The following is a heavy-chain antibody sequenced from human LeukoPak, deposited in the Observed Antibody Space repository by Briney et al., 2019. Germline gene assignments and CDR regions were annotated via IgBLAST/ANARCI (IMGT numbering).Heavy chain of an antibody. CDR3: AKYVLGIYDSSGPNWFDP. V-gene: IGHV3-23*01. Sequence: PGGSLRLSCAASGFTFSSYAMSWVRQAPGKGLEWVSAISGRGGSTYYADSVKGRFTISRDNSKNTLYLQMNSLRAEDTAVYYCAKYVLGIYDSSGPNWFDPWGQGTLVTVSS. J-gene: IGHJ5*02. CDR2: ISGRGGST. D-gene: IGHD3-22*01. CDR1: GFTFSSYA.